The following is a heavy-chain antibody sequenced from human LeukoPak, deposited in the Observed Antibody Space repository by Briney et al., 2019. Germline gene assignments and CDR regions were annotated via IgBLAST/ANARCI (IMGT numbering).Heavy chain of an antibody. CDR1: GFTFSSYA. D-gene: IGHD2-15*01. J-gene: IGHJ4*02. CDR2: ISCDESNK. V-gene: IGHV3-30*04. CDR3: AGEDIVVVVAAPAVDY. Sequence: GRSLRLSCAASGFTFSSYAMHWVPRAPGKGRVWVAVISCDESNKYYADSVKGRFTISRDNSKNTLYLQMNSLRAEDTDVYYCAGEDIVVVVAAPAVDYWGEGTLVTVSS.